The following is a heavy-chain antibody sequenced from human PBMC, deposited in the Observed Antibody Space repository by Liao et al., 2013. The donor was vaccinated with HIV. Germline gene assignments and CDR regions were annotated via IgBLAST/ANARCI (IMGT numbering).Heavy chain of an antibody. CDR3: ARDRDYDFWSGYYNGRGYFDL. CDR1: GGSFSGYY. Sequence: QAQLQQWGAGLLRPSETLSLTCAVYGGSFSGYYWSWIRQPPGKGLEWIGEINHSGSTNYNPSLKSRVTILADTSKNQFSLDLSSVTAADTAVYYCARDRDYDFWSGYYNGRGYFDLWGRGTLVTVSS. V-gene: IGHV4-34*01. CDR2: INHSGST. D-gene: IGHD3-3*01. J-gene: IGHJ2*01.